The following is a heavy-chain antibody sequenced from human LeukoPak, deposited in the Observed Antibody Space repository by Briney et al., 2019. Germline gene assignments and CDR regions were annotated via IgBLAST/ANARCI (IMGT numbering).Heavy chain of an antibody. CDR2: ISSSSSYI. CDR1: GFTFSRYS. J-gene: IGHJ6*02. CDR3: ARDWHYYYYYGMDV. Sequence: GGSLRLSCAASGFTFSRYSMNWVRQAPGKGLEWVSSISSSSSYIYYADSVKGRFTISRDNAKNSLYLQMNSLRAEDTAVYYCARDWHYYYYYGMDVWGQGTTVTVSS. V-gene: IGHV3-21*01.